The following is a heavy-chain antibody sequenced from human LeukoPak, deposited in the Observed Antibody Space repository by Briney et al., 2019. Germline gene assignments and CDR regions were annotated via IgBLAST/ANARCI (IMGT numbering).Heavy chain of an antibody. CDR1: GGSISSYY. CDR3: ARDESSKVNAFDI. J-gene: IGHJ3*02. CDR2: IYYSGST. D-gene: IGHD4-11*01. Sequence: PSETLSLTCTVSGGSISSYYWSWIRQPPGKGLEWIGYIYYSGSTNYNPSLKSRVTISVDTSKNQFSLKLSSVTAADTAVYYCARDESSKVNAFDIWGQGTMVTVSS. V-gene: IGHV4-59*01.